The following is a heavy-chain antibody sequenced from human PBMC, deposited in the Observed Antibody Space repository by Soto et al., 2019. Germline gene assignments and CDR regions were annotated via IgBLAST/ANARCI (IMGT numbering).Heavy chain of an antibody. V-gene: IGHV4-31*03. D-gene: IGHD6-19*01. Sequence: SETLSLTCTVSGGSISSGGYYWSWIRHHPGKGLEWIGSFYSSGSIIYNPSLRSRVSISGDTSSNQFSMSLTSVTAADTARYYCARMYSSGSGWFHPWGQGTLVTVSS. J-gene: IGHJ5*02. CDR2: FYSSGSI. CDR1: GGSISSGGYY. CDR3: ARMYSSGSGWFHP.